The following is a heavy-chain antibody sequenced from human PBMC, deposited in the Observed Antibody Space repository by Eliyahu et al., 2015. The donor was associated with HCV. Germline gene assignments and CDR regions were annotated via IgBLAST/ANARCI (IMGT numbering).Heavy chain of an antibody. CDR3: ARDQYGDIAVGFGSVGAFDI. J-gene: IGHJ3*02. Sequence: EVQLVESGGGLVQPGGSLRLSCAASGFXFSXXSXNWVRQAPGKGLEWVSYISSSSSTIYYADSVKGRFTISRDNAKNSLYLQMNSLRAEDTAVYYCARDQYGDIAVGFGSVGAFDIWGQGTMVTVSS. CDR1: GFXFSXXS. D-gene: IGHD6-19*01. CDR2: ISSSSSTI. V-gene: IGHV3-48*01.